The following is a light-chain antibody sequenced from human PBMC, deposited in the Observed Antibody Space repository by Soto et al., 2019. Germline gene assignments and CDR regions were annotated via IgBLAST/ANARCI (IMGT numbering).Light chain of an antibody. V-gene: IGKV1-39*01. CDR3: QQSHSTPYT. CDR2: AAR. CDR1: QSISRN. Sequence: DIQLTQSPSSLSPSVGDRITLSCRASQSISRNLNWYQQMPGKALSLLIYAARDFQSGVTGRFSGSGSETEFNLTISSMQPEELATYYCQQSHSTPYTFGQGTKLEI. J-gene: IGKJ2*01.